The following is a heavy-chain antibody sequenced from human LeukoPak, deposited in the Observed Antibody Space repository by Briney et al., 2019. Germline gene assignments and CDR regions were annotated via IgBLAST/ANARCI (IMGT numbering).Heavy chain of an antibody. J-gene: IGHJ5*02. D-gene: IGHD5-12*01. CDR2: IYPGDSDT. V-gene: IGHV5-51*01. CDR3: ARRMGYSGYRPAVAGTGMNWGYWFDP. Sequence: GESLKISCKGSGYSFTSYWIGWVRQMPGKGLEWMGIIYPGDSDTRYSPSFQGQVTISADKSISTAYLQWSSLKASDTAMYYCARRMGYSGYRPAVAGTGMNWGYWFDPWGQGTLVTVSS. CDR1: GYSFTSYW.